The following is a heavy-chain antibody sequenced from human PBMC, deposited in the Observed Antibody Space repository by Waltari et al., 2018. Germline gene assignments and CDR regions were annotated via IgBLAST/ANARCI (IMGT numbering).Heavy chain of an antibody. V-gene: IGHV4-39*01. Sequence: QLQLKESGPGQVKPPETQSLTCSVSGGSISRGGCYWGWFRQSPGTGLEWIGSIYYNGITDYNPVLKSRVTISGDTSKNQFSLRLSSVTAADTAVYYCVRHWKKSGYRFDPWGQGILVTVSS. D-gene: IGHD5-12*01. J-gene: IGHJ5*02. CDR2: IYYNGIT. CDR1: GGSISRGGCY. CDR3: VRHWKKSGYRFDP.